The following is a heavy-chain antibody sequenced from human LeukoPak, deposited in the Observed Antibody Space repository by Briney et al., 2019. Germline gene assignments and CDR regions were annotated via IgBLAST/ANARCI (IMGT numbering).Heavy chain of an antibody. CDR1: GGSFSGYY. CDR2: INHSGST. J-gene: IGHJ5*02. Sequence: SETLSLTCAVYGGSFSGYYWSWIRQPPGKGLEWIGEINHSGSTNYNPSLKSRVTISVDASKNQFSLKLSSVTAADTAVYYCAPLGSSSSAWGQGTLVTVSS. CDR3: APLGSSSSA. V-gene: IGHV4-34*01. D-gene: IGHD6-6*01.